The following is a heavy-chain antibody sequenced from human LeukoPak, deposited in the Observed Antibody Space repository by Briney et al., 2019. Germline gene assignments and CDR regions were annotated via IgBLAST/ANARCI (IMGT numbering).Heavy chain of an antibody. D-gene: IGHD4-17*01. V-gene: IGHV1-2*02. J-gene: IGHJ5*02. CDR2: INPNSGGT. CDR3: ARGLGNYGDYREEDWFDP. CDR1: GYTFTGYY. Sequence: ASAKVSCKASGYTFTGYYMHWVRQAPGQGLEWMGWINPNSGGTNYAQKFQGRVTMTRNTSISTAYMELSSLRSEDTAVYYCARGLGNYGDYREEDWFDPWGQGTLVTVSS.